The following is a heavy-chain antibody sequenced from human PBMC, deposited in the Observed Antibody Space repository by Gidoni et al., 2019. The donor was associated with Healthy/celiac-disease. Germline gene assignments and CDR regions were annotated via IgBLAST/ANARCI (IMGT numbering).Heavy chain of an antibody. CDR1: GFTFSSYE. CDR3: ARDPTYYYDSSGYGY. V-gene: IGHV3-48*03. CDR2: ISSSGSTI. D-gene: IGHD3-22*01. J-gene: IGHJ4*02. Sequence: EVQLVESGGGLVQPGGSMRLSCAASGFTFSSYEMNWVRQAPGKGLEWVSYISSSGSTIYYADSVKGRFTISRDNAKNSLYLQMNSLRAEDTAVYYCARDPTYYYDSSGYGYWGQGTLVTVSS.